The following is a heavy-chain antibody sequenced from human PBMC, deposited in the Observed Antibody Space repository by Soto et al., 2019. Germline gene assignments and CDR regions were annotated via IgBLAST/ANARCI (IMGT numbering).Heavy chain of an antibody. D-gene: IGHD6-19*01. CDR3: AGLGPGIAVAGNRGYFQH. V-gene: IGHV1-8*01. CDR2: MNPNSGNT. Sequence: EASVKVSCKASGYTFTSYDINWVRQATGQGLEWMGWMNPNSGNTGYAQKFQGRVTMTRNTSISTAYMELSSLRSEDTAVYYCAGLGPGIAVAGNRGYFQHWGQGTLVTVSS. J-gene: IGHJ1*01. CDR1: GYTFTSYD.